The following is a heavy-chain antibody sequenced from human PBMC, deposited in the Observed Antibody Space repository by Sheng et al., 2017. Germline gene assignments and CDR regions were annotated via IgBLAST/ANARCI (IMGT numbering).Heavy chain of an antibody. Sequence: QVQLVQSGAEVKKPGSSVKVSCKASGGTFSSYTISWVRQAPGQGLEWMGRIIPILGIANYAQKFQGRVTITADKSTSTAYMELSSLRSEDTAVYYCARDGSVTGTQGYWGQGTLVTVSS. D-gene: IGHD1-7*01. V-gene: IGHV1-69*08. J-gene: IGHJ4*02. CDR1: GGTFSSYT. CDR3: ARDGSVTGTQGY. CDR2: IIPILGIA.